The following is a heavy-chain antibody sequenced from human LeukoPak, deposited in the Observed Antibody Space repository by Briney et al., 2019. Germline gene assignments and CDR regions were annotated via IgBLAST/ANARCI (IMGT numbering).Heavy chain of an antibody. CDR1: GFTFSSSA. Sequence: GGSLRLSCAASGFTFSSSAVSWVRQAPGKGLEWVSAISGSGGSTSYADSVKGRFTISRDNSKNTLFLQMNSLRAEDTAVYYCAKDRSLDGGNSNGYFDSWGQGTLVTVSS. V-gene: IGHV3-23*01. D-gene: IGHD4-23*01. CDR3: AKDRSLDGGNSNGYFDS. CDR2: ISGSGGST. J-gene: IGHJ4*02.